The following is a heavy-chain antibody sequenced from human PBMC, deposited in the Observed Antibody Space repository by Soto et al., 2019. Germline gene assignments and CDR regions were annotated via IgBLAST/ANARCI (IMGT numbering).Heavy chain of an antibody. CDR2: IYSSGST. J-gene: IGHJ4*02. CDR3: ASGFPGYSSGY. V-gene: IGHV4-4*09. CDR1: RGSISSYY. Sequence: QVQLQESGPGLVEPSETLSLTCTVSRGSISSYYWSWIRQPPGKGLEWIGYIYSSGSTTYNPSLKRRVTLSVDTSKNQFSLNLKSVTAAHTAIYYCASGFPGYSSGYWGQGTLVTVSS. D-gene: IGHD5-18*01.